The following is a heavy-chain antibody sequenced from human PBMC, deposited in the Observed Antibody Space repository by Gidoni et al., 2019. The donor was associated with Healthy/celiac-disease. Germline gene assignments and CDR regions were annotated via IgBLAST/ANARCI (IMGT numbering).Heavy chain of an antibody. CDR3: AKGYYDSSGYSAAEYFQH. J-gene: IGHJ1*01. D-gene: IGHD3-22*01. CDR1: GFTFSSYG. Sequence: QVQLVESGGGVVQPGRSLRLSCAASGFTFSSYGMHWVRQAPGKGLEWVAVISYDGSNKYYAESVKGRFTISRDNSKNTLYLQMNSLRAEDTAVYYCAKGYYDSSGYSAAEYFQHWGQGTLVTVSS. CDR2: ISYDGSNK. V-gene: IGHV3-30*18.